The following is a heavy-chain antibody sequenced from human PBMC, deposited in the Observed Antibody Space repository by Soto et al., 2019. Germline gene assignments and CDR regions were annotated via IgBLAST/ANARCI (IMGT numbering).Heavy chain of an antibody. J-gene: IGHJ5*02. CDR1: GFTFSSYG. D-gene: IGHD2-15*01. V-gene: IGHV3-30*18. CDR3: AKPVVVAATGNWFDP. CDR2: ISYDGSNK. Sequence: QAQLVESGGGVVQPGRSLRLSCAASGFTFSSYGMHWVRQAPGKGLEWVAVISYDGSNKYYADSVKGRFTISRDNSKNTLYLQMNSLRAEDTAVYYCAKPVVVAATGNWFDPWGQGTLVTVSS.